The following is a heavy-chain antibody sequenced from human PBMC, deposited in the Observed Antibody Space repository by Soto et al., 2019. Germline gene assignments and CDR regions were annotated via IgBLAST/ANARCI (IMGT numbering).Heavy chain of an antibody. V-gene: IGHV3-74*01. Sequence: GGSLRLSCAASGFTFSSYWLHWVRQAPGKGLVWVSRINSDGSSTSYADSVKGRFTISRDNAKNTLYLQMNSLRAEDTAVYYCAREGRDILTGYRDYYYYGMDVWGQGTTVTV. CDR3: AREGRDILTGYRDYYYYGMDV. J-gene: IGHJ6*02. CDR2: INSDGSST. CDR1: GFTFSSYW. D-gene: IGHD3-9*01.